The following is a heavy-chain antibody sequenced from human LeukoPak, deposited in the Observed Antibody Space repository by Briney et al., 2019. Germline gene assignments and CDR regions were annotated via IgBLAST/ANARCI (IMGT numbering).Heavy chain of an antibody. CDR2: IYYSGST. D-gene: IGHD5-18*01. J-gene: IGHJ4*02. Sequence: PSETLSLTCTVSGGSISSGGYYWSWIRQHPGKGLEWIGYIYYSGSTYYNPSLKSRVTISVDTSKNQFSLKLSSVTAADTAVYYCARDRGWAGYTYGFYYWGQGTLVTVSS. CDR1: GGSISSGGYY. CDR3: ARDRGWAGYTYGFYY. V-gene: IGHV4-31*03.